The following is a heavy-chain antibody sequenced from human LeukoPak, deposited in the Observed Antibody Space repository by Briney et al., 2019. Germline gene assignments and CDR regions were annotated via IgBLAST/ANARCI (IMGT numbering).Heavy chain of an antibody. CDR1: GGSFRGYY. J-gene: IGHJ6*03. D-gene: IGHD3-22*01. CDR3: ARKTYYYDSSGYYPYYYYYYMDV. V-gene: IGHV4-34*01. CDR2: INHSGST. Sequence: SETLSLTCAVYGGSFRGYYWRWIRQPPGKGLEWIGEINHSGSTNYNPSLKSRVTISVDTSKNQFSLKLSSVTAADTAVYYCARKTYYYDSSGYYPYYYYYYMDVWGKGTTVTVSS.